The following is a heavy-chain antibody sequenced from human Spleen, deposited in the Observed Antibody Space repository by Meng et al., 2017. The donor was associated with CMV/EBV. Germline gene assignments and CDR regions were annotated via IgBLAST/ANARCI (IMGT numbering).Heavy chain of an antibody. D-gene: IGHD6-13*01. V-gene: IGHV3-21*01. CDR2: ISSSSSYI. CDR1: AFTFSSYS. Sequence: GGSLRFSWSASAFTFSSYSMNWVRQAPGKGLEWVSSISSSSSYIYYADSVKGRFTISRDNAKNSLYLQMNSLRAEDTAVYYCARGYSSSWQSNYWGQGTLVTVSS. CDR3: ARGYSSSWQSNY. J-gene: IGHJ4*02.